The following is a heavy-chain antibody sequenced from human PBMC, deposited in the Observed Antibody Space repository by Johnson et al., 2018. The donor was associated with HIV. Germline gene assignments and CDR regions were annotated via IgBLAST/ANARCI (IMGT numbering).Heavy chain of an antibody. Sequence: VQLVESGGGLVQPGGSLRLSCAASGFTFSSYLLSWVRPAPGKGLEWVANIKQDGSEKYYVVSVKGRFTISSDNAKNLLYLQMNSLRAEDRAVYYCARVKSYGNWGSRKGGRESRAAFDIWGQGTMVTVSS. CDR2: IKQDGSEK. CDR1: GFTFSSYL. CDR3: ARVKSYGNWGSRKGGRESRAAFDI. V-gene: IGHV3-7*01. D-gene: IGHD7-27*01. J-gene: IGHJ3*02.